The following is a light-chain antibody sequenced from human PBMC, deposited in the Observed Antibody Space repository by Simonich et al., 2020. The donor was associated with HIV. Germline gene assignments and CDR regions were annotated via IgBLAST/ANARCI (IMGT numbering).Light chain of an antibody. CDR3: QQYNSYWT. CDR2: KAS. J-gene: IGKJ1*01. Sequence: AIQLTQSTSSLSASVGDRVTINCRANQGMSSSLVWYQQKPGKVPSLLIYKASSLESGVPSRFSGSGSGTEFTLTISSLQPDDFATYYCQQYNSYWTFGQGTKVEIK. CDR1: QGMSSS. V-gene: IGKV1-13*02.